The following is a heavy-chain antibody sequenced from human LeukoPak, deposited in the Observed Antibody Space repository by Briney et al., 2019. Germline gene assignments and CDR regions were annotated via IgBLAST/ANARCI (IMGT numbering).Heavy chain of an antibody. Sequence: PSETLSLTCTVSGGSISSHYWSWIRQPPGKGLEWIGYIYYSGSTNYNPSLKSRVTISVDTSKNQFSLKLSSVTAADTAVYFCARVRVSSGSHPWYFDYWGQGTLVTVSS. J-gene: IGHJ4*02. D-gene: IGHD3-22*01. CDR3: ARVRVSSGSHPWYFDY. CDR2: IYYSGST. CDR1: GGSISSHY. V-gene: IGHV4-59*11.